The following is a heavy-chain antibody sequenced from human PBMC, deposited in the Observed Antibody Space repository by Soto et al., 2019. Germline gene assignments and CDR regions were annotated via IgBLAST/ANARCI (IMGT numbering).Heavy chain of an antibody. D-gene: IGHD3-10*01. CDR3: AKDRRITMVRGVTYYYYYGMDV. CDR2: ISYDGSNK. CDR1: GFTFSSYG. Sequence: QAGGSLRLSCAASGFTFSSYGMHWVRQAPGKGLEWVAVISYDGSNKYYADSVKGRFTISRDNSKNTLYLQMNSLRAEDTAVYYCAKDRRITMVRGVTYYYYYGMDVWGQGTTVTVSS. J-gene: IGHJ6*02. V-gene: IGHV3-30*18.